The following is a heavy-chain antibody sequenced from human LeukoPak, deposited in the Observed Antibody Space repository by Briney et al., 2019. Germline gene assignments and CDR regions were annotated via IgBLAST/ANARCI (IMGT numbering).Heavy chain of an antibody. V-gene: IGHV4-31*03. D-gene: IGHD3-9*01. J-gene: IGHJ4*02. Sequence: SQTLSLTCTVSGGSISSGGYYWSWSRQHPGKGLEWIGYIYYSGSIYYNPSLKSRVTISVDTSKNQFSLKLTSVTAADTAVYYCARGRPSHYDILTGYYMSSFDYWGQGTLVTVSS. CDR3: ARGRPSHYDILTGYYMSSFDY. CDR2: IYYSGSI. CDR1: GGSISSGGYY.